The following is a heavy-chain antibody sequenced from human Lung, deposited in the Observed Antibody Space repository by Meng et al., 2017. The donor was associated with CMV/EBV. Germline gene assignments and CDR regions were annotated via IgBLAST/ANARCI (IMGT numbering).Heavy chain of an antibody. CDR1: GFTFSSYA. Sequence: SXKISXAASGFTFSSYAMHWVRQAPGKGLEWVAVISYDGSNKYYADSVKGRFTISRDNSKNTLYLQMNSLRAEDTAVYYCAPLGTSSADPPNWGQGTRVTVSS. D-gene: IGHD6-19*01. J-gene: IGHJ4*02. CDR3: APLGTSSADPPN. CDR2: ISYDGSNK. V-gene: IGHV3-30*04.